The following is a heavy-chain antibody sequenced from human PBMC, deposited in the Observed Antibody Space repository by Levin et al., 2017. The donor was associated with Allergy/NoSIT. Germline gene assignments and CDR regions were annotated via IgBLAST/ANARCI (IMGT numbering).Heavy chain of an antibody. D-gene: IGHD6-13*01. J-gene: IGHJ4*02. CDR2: INHRGST. V-gene: IGHV4-34*01. Sequence: SETLSLTCAVYGGSFSGYYWNWIRQPPRKGLEWIGEINHRGSTNYNPSLKSRVTISVDTSKNQFSLQLSSVTAADTAVYYCARGNRAGGINLVDYWGQGTPVTASS. CDR3: ARGNRAGGINLVDY. CDR1: GGSFSGYY.